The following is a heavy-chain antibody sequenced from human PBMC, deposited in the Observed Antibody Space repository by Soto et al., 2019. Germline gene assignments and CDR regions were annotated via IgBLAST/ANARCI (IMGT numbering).Heavy chain of an antibody. CDR1: GFTFSSYA. V-gene: IGHV3-23*01. Sequence: PGGSLRLSCAASGFTFSSYAMSWVRQAPGKGLEWVSAISGSGFSPYYADCVKGRFTISRDNSKNRLYLQLNSLRAEDTALYYCAKGRVLVVTANDFDYWGQGTLVTVSS. CDR3: AKGRVLVVTANDFDY. CDR2: ISGSGFSP. D-gene: IGHD2-21*02. J-gene: IGHJ4*02.